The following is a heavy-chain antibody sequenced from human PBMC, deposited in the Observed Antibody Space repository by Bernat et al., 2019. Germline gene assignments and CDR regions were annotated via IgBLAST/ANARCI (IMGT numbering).Heavy chain of an antibody. Sequence: QVQLVQSGAEVKKPGASVKVSCKASGYTFTSFYMHWVRQAPGQGLEWMGIINPGDGTTSYAQKFQGRVSMTRDTSTNTVYMELRSLRSEDTAVYYCARVLCSGRSCYSDWFDPWGQGTLVTVSS. CDR1: GYTFTSFY. V-gene: IGHV1-46*01. CDR2: INPGDGTT. J-gene: IGHJ5*02. D-gene: IGHD2-15*01. CDR3: ARVLCSGRSCYSDWFDP.